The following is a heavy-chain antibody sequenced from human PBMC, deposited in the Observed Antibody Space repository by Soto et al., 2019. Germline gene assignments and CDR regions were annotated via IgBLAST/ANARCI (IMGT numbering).Heavy chain of an antibody. J-gene: IGHJ5*02. CDR2: VVVGSGDT. V-gene: IGHV1-58*01. Sequence: QMQLVQSGPEVKKPGTSVKVSCRASGFTFTSSAVQWVRQARGQRLEWIGWVVVGSGDTNYAQKFQERVTITRDMSTSPAYMELRSLRSEDTAMYYCATWNSGYDHWFDPWGQGTLVTVSS. D-gene: IGHD3-22*01. CDR1: GFTFTSSA. CDR3: ATWNSGYDHWFDP.